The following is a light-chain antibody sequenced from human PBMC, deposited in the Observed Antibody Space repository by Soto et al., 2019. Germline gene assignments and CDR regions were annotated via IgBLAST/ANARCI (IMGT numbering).Light chain of an antibody. Sequence: QSALTQPASVSGSPGQSITISCSGTSSGVGGYNVVSWYQQHPGNAPKLIVYEGIKRPSGVSNRFSGSKSGSTASLTISGLQAEDEADYFCSSYAGSSTDVFGGGTKLTVL. CDR1: SSGVGGYNV. J-gene: IGLJ2*01. CDR3: SSYAGSSTDV. V-gene: IGLV2-14*01. CDR2: EGI.